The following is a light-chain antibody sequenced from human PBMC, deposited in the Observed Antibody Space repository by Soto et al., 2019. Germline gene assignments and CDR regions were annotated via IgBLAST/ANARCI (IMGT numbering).Light chain of an antibody. J-gene: IGKJ2*01. CDR3: QHYGTSHT. CDR2: GAF. CDR1: QNVTSRY. Sequence: EIVLTQSPGTLSLSPGERATLSCRASQNVTSRYLAWYQQKPGQAPRLLIFGAFSRATGIPDRFSGSGSGTDLTLPISRMEAEDFAVYYCQHYGTSHTFGQGTKLE. V-gene: IGKV3-20*01.